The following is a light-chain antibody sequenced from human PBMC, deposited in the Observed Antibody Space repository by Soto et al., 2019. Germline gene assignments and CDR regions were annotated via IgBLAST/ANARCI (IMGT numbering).Light chain of an antibody. Sequence: DIQMTQSPSSLSASIGDRVTITCQASQDISNYLNWYQQKPGKAPKLLIYDTSNLETGVPSRFSGGGSGTSYVITISGLQPEDIATYYCQQYANLPLTFGRGTKVEVK. J-gene: IGKJ1*01. V-gene: IGKV1-33*01. CDR3: QQYANLPLT. CDR2: DTS. CDR1: QDISNY.